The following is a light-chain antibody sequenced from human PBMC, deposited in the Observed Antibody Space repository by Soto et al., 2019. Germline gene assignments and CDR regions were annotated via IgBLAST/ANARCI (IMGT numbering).Light chain of an antibody. CDR3: HQRSTWPFT. J-gene: IGKJ3*01. V-gene: IGKV3D-20*02. CDR1: QSVSSSY. CDR2: DAS. Sequence: DIVLTQSPGTLSLSPGERATLSCRASQSVSSSYLAWYQQKPGQAPRLLIYDASNRATGIPARFSGSGSGTDFTLTISSLEPEDFAVYYCHQRSTWPFTFGPGTKVDIK.